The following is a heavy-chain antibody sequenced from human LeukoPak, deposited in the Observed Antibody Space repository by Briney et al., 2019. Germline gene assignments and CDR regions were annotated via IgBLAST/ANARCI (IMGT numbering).Heavy chain of an antibody. Sequence: LPGRSLRLSCAASGFTFSSYWMHWVRQAPGKGLVWVSRINSDGSSTSYADSVKGRFTISRDNAKNTLYLQMNSLRAEDTAVYCCARGTLGYCSSTSCLNWFDPWGQGTLVTVSS. J-gene: IGHJ5*02. CDR1: GFTFSSYW. CDR3: ARGTLGYCSSTSCLNWFDP. CDR2: INSDGSST. D-gene: IGHD2-2*01. V-gene: IGHV3-74*01.